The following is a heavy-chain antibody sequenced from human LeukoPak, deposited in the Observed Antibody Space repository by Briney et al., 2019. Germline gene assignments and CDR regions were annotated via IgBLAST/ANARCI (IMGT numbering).Heavy chain of an antibody. CDR1: GFTFSSYA. D-gene: IGHD2-21*02. V-gene: IGHV3-23*01. CDR2: ISGSGGST. J-gene: IGHJ4*02. Sequence: PGGSLKLSCAASGFTFSSYAMSWVRQAPGEGLEWVSAISGSGGSTYYADSVKGRFTISRDNSKNTLYLQMNSLRAEDTAVYYCAKDPPTILAHEGDQPSPDGYWGQGTLVTVSS. CDR3: AKDPPTILAHEGDQPSPDGY.